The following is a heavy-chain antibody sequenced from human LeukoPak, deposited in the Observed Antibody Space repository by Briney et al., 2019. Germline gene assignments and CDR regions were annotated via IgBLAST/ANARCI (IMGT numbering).Heavy chain of an antibody. J-gene: IGHJ6*04. Sequence: GGSLRLSCAASGFTFSSYAMTWVRQATGKGLKWISAVSYDITRTFYADSVKGRFAISRDSSRNTLFLQMNSLRADDTAVYYCARPGCGGNCYYRMDVWGKGTTVTVSS. CDR2: VSYDITRT. CDR3: ARPGCGGNCYYRMDV. CDR1: GFTFSSYA. V-gene: IGHV3-23*01. D-gene: IGHD2-21*01.